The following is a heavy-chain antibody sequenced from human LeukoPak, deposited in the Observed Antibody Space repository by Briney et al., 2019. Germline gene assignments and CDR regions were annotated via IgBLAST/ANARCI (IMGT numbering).Heavy chain of an antibody. D-gene: IGHD3-22*01. CDR1: GYTFTSYD. CDR3: TRGRAYYYDSSGYYDYYYGMDV. Sequence: GASVKVSCKASGYTFTSYDINWVRQATGQGLEWMGWMNPNSGNTGYAQKFQGRVTMTRNTSISTAYMELSSLRSEDTAVYYCTRGRAYYYDSSGYYDYYYGMDVWCQGTTVTVSS. CDR2: MNPNSGNT. J-gene: IGHJ6*02. V-gene: IGHV1-8*01.